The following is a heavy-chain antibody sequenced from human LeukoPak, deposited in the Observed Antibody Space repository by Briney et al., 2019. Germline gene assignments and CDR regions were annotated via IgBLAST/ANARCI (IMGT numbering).Heavy chain of an antibody. V-gene: IGHV3-23*01. CDR3: VKVVAMDKGHFDY. CDR1: GFTFSTYA. CDR2: ISGSGGTT. Sequence: GGSLRLSCTASGFTFSTYAMTWVRQAPGKGLEWVSLISGSGGTTYYANSVKGRFTLSRDNSKNTLYLQMNSLRAEDTAVYYCVKVVAMDKGHFDYWGQGTLVTVSS. J-gene: IGHJ4*02. D-gene: IGHD5-18*01.